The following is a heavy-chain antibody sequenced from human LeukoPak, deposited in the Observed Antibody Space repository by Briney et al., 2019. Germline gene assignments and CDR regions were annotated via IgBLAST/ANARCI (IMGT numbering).Heavy chain of an antibody. CDR1: GYSFVLYG. V-gene: IGHV1-18*04. CDR2: ISAYNGNT. Sequence: GASVKVSCKASGYSFVLYGISWVRQAPGQGLEWMGWISAYNGNTNYAQKLQGRVTMTTDTSTSTAYMELRSLRSDDTAVYYCARVGSKGSGSYYYYMDVWGKGTTVTISS. D-gene: IGHD3-10*01. J-gene: IGHJ6*03. CDR3: ARVGSKGSGSYYYYMDV.